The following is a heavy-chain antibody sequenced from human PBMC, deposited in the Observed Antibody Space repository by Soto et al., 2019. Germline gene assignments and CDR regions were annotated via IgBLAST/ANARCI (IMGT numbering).Heavy chain of an antibody. D-gene: IGHD1-26*01. Sequence: GGSLRLSCAASGFIFENFGMSWVRQAPGKGLEWISSISGSGFKKYYADSVKGRFTISRDNSKSTVYLELNNLSAEDTAVYHCAKNQGVELVPLATVDWFNPWGQGSVVTVSS. CDR1: GFIFENFG. J-gene: IGHJ5*02. CDR3: AKNQGVELVPLATVDWFNP. CDR2: ISGSGFKK. V-gene: IGHV3-23*01.